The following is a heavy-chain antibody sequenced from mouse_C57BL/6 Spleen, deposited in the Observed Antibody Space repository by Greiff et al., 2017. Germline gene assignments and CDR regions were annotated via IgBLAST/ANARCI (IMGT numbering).Heavy chain of an antibody. Sequence: QVQLKESGAELVMPGASVKLSCKASGYTFTSYWMHWVKQRPGRGLEWIGRIDPNSGGTKYNEKFKGEATLTVDKSSSTAYMQLGSLTSEDSAVYYCARDGPFAYWGQGTLVTVSA. V-gene: IGHV1-72*01. J-gene: IGHJ3*01. CDR1: GYTFTSYW. CDR2: IDPNSGGT. D-gene: IGHD2-3*01. CDR3: ARDGPFAY.